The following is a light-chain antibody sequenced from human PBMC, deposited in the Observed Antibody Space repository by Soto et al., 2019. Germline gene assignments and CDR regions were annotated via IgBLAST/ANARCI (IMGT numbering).Light chain of an antibody. CDR3: QQYSSSPFT. Sequence: EIVLTQSPGTLSLSPGERATLSCRASQSVSSSYLAWYQQTPGQATRLLIYGASSRTTGIPDRFSGSGSGTVFPLTISRLEPEDSADYYCQQYSSSPFTFGPGTKVEIK. V-gene: IGKV3-20*01. CDR1: QSVSSSY. J-gene: IGKJ3*01. CDR2: GAS.